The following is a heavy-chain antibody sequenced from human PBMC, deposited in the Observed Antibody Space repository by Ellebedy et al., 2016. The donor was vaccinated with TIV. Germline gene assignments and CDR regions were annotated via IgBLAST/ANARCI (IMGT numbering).Heavy chain of an antibody. Sequence: ASVKVSCKASGYTFTTQAIHWVRQAPGQRLEWMGWINAGNGDTHYSQRFQGRVTITRDTSASTAYMELTSLRSEDTAVYYCVRDQLHYGDYYDFWGQGTLVTVSS. J-gene: IGHJ4*02. CDR2: INAGNGDT. V-gene: IGHV1-3*01. CDR3: VRDQLHYGDYYDF. CDR1: GYTFTTQA. D-gene: IGHD4-17*01.